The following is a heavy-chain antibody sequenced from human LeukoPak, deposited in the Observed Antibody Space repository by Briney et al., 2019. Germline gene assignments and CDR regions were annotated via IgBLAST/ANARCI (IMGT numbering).Heavy chain of an antibody. J-gene: IGHJ3*02. D-gene: IGHD3-3*01. CDR3: ARGGLLEWSHDAFDI. V-gene: IGHV4-39*07. Sequence: KASETLSLTCTISGDSISSSTYYWGWIRQPPGKGLEWIGSIYDSGSTYYNPSLKSRVTISVDTSKNQFSLKLSSVTAADTAVYYCARGGLLEWSHDAFDIWGQGTMVTVSS. CDR1: GDSISSSTYY. CDR2: IYDSGST.